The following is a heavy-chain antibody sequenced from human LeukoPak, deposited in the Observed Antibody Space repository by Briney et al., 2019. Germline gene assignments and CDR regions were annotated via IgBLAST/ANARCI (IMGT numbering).Heavy chain of an antibody. CDR2: IYYSGST. J-gene: IGHJ4*02. Sequence: PSETLSLTCTVSGGSISSSSYYWGWIRQPPGKGLEWIGSIYYSGSTYYNPSLKSRVTISVDTSKNQFSLKLSSVTAAYTAVYYCAGHHSGNSFDYWGQGTLVTVSS. CDR3: AGHHSGNSFDY. D-gene: IGHD4-23*01. V-gene: IGHV4-39*01. CDR1: GGSISSSSYY.